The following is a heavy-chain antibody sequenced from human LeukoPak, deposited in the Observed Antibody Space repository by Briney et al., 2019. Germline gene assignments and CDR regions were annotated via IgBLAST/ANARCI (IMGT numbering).Heavy chain of an antibody. Sequence: GASVKVSCKASGYTFTSYGISWVRQAPGQGLVWMGWISAYNGNTNYAQKLQGRVTMTTDTSTSTAYMELRSLRSDDTAVYYCARFPVVGGTFRYYYYYGMDVWGQGTTVTVSS. D-gene: IGHD3-16*01. CDR3: ARFPVVGGTFRYYYYYGMDV. CDR2: ISAYNGNT. V-gene: IGHV1-18*01. J-gene: IGHJ6*02. CDR1: GYTFTSYG.